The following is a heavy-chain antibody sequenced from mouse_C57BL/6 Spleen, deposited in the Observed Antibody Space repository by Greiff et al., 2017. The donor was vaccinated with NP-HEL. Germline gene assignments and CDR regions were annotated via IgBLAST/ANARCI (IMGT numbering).Heavy chain of an antibody. CDR2: IYPRSGNT. J-gene: IGHJ2*01. Sequence: VKLQESGAELARPGASVKLSCKASGYTFTSYGISWVKQRTGQGLEWIGEIYPRSGNTYYNEKFKGKATLTADKSSSTAYMELRSLTSEDSAVYFCARANWDRGDYWGQGTTLTVSS. D-gene: IGHD4-1*01. V-gene: IGHV1-81*01. CDR1: GYTFTSYG. CDR3: ARANWDRGDY.